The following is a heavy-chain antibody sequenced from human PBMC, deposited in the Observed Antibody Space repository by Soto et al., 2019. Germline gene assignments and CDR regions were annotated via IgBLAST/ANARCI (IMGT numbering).Heavy chain of an antibody. D-gene: IGHD3-10*01. J-gene: IGHJ4*02. CDR3: ATTRGLAVGGSFDY. CDR2: FYDGNT. CDR1: GGSITRRSSY. Sequence: SETLSLTCIVSGGSITRRSSYWAWIRQPPGKGLEWVGTFYDGNTYHNPSLRSRITIAIDTSKNQFSLKLNSVAAADTAFYYCATTRGLAVGGSFDYWGQGMLVTVSS. V-gene: IGHV4-39*01.